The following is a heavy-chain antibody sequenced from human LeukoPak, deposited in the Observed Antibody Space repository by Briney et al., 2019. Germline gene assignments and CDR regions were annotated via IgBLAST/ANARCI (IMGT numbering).Heavy chain of an antibody. Sequence: SETLSLTCTVSGGSISSNNYYWGWMRQPPGKGLEWIGHIYYDGRTYYNPSLKSRVTMSVDTSKNQFSLKLSSVTAADTAVYYCARHNSGSYYRFDNWGQGTLVTVSS. CDR3: ARHNSGSYYRFDN. CDR1: GGSISSNNYY. V-gene: IGHV4-39*01. CDR2: IYYDGRT. D-gene: IGHD1-26*01. J-gene: IGHJ4*02.